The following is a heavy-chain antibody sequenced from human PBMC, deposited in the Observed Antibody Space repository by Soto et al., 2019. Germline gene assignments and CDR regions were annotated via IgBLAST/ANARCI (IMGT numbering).Heavy chain of an antibody. CDR2: IIPIFGTA. CDR1: GGTFRSYA. V-gene: IGHV1-69*13. CDR3: ARPNSGWYTNWFDP. J-gene: IGHJ5*02. Sequence: ASVKVSCKASGGTFRSYAISWVLQAPGQGLEWMGGIIPIFGTANYAQKFQGRVTITADESTSTAYMELSSLRSEDTAVYYCARPNSGWYTNWFDPWGQGTLVTVSS. D-gene: IGHD6-19*01.